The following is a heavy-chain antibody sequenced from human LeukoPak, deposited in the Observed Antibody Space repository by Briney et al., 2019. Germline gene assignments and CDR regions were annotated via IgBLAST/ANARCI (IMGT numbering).Heavy chain of an antibody. Sequence: GGSLRLSCAASGFTFSTYWMHWLRQAPGKGLVWVARINPNSRIITYADSVKGRFTISRDNAKNTVYLQMNSLLAEDTAVYYCVRYLVLVDTPGDDFDYWGQGTLVTVSS. CDR1: GFTFSTYW. V-gene: IGHV3-74*03. CDR3: VRYLVLVDTPGDDFDY. J-gene: IGHJ4*02. CDR2: INPNSRII. D-gene: IGHD2-8*02.